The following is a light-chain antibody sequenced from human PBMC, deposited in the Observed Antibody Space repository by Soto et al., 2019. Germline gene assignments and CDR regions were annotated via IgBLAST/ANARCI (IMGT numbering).Light chain of an antibody. CDR2: LKNDGSH. CDR3: QTWGTGFQV. V-gene: IGLV4-69*01. CDR1: SGHSSYA. J-gene: IGLJ2*01. Sequence: QLVLTQSTSASASLGASVRLTCTLSSGHSSYAIAWHQKQPGKSPRYLMDLKNDGSHTKGDGIPDRFSGSSSGAERSLIISSLQSEDEADYYCQTWGTGFQVFGGGTKVTVL.